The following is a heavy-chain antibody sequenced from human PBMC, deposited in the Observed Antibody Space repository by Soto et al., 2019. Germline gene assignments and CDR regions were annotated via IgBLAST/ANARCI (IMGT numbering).Heavy chain of an antibody. D-gene: IGHD3-22*01. Sequence: RHSGAACSLIVPISWLNRARQTPGKGLEWVGRSKSKTDGGTPDFAAPVRGRFAISRDDSKSMVYLQMNSLKAEDTAVYYCSTDAYFTLKVVRFDSWVLGTRCSVPS. CDR1: SLIVPISW. V-gene: IGHV3-15*07. CDR2: SKSKTDGGTP. CDR3: STDAYFTLKVVRFDS. J-gene: IGHJ4*03.